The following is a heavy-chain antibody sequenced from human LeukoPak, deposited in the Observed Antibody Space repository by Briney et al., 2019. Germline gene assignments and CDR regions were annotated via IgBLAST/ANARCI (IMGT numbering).Heavy chain of an antibody. J-gene: IGHJ6*02. CDR3: ARDNLVGDYDILPGYYTPSGFYGMDV. CDR1: GGSISSYY. V-gene: IGHV4-59*01. D-gene: IGHD3-9*01. Sequence: SETLSLTCTVSGGSISSYYWSWIRQPPGKGLEWIGYIYYSGSTNYNPSLKSRVTISVDTSKNQFSLKLSSVTAADTAVYYCARDNLVGDYDILPGYYTPSGFYGMDVWGQGTTVTVSS. CDR2: IYYSGST.